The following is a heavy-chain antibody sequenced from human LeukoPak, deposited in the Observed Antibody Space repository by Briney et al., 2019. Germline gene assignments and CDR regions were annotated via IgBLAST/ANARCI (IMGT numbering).Heavy chain of an antibody. CDR3: ARGGNYFRFDP. CDR2: ISAYNGNT. Sequence: GASVKVSCKASGYTFTNYIISWVRQAPGQGLERMGWISAYNGNTNYAQKLQGRVTMTTDTSTATAYMELRSLRSDDTAVYYCARGGNYFRFDPWGQGTLVTVSS. J-gene: IGHJ5*02. CDR1: GYTFTNYI. V-gene: IGHV1-18*01. D-gene: IGHD1-26*01.